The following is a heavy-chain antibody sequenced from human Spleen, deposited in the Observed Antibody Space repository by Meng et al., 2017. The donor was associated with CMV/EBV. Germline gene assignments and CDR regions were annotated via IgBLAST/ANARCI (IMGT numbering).Heavy chain of an antibody. Sequence: GESLKISCAASGFTFSRNGMHWVRQAPGKGLEWVAVIWYDGSNKYYTDSVKGRFTISRDNSKNTLYLQMNSLRAEDTAVYYCARDGTMVRGVTTQDYYYYGMDVWGQGTTVTVSS. D-gene: IGHD3-10*01. CDR3: ARDGTMVRGVTTQDYYYYGMDV. V-gene: IGHV3-33*01. CDR2: IWYDGSNK. CDR1: GFTFSRNG. J-gene: IGHJ6*02.